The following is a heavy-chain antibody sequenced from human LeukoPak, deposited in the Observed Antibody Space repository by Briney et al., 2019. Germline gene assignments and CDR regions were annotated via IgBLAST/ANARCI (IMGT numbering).Heavy chain of an antibody. CDR1: GFTFSSYS. V-gene: IGHV3-48*04. Sequence: GGSLRLSCAASGFTFSSYSMNWVRQAPGKGLEWVSYISSSSSTIYYADSVKGRFTISRDNAKNSLYLQMNSLRAEDTALYYCAKDLSGAPYYYGMDVWGQGTTVTVSS. CDR2: ISSSSSTI. J-gene: IGHJ6*02. D-gene: IGHD6-19*01. CDR3: AKDLSGAPYYYGMDV.